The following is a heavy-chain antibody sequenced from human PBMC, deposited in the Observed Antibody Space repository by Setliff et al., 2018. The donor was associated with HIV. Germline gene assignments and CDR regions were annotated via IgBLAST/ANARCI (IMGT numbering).Heavy chain of an antibody. Sequence: ASVKVSCKASGYTFTSYYMHWVRQAPGQGLEWLGWINTKAGNPTYAQGLTGQFVFSLDTSISTAYLQISSLKAEDTAMYYCARVGSYWSTFDYWGQGALVTVSS. J-gene: IGHJ4*02. CDR1: GYTFTSYY. CDR2: INTKAGNP. D-gene: IGHD1-26*01. V-gene: IGHV7-4-1*02. CDR3: ARVGSYWSTFDY.